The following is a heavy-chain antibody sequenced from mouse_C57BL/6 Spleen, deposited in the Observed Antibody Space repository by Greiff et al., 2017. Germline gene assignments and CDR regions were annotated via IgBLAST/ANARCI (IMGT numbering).Heavy chain of an antibody. D-gene: IGHD2-4*01. V-gene: IGHV1-82*01. CDR1: GYAFSSSW. J-gene: IGHJ4*01. CDR3: ARSGDYDGYYAMDY. Sequence: VKLMESGPELVKPGASVKISCKASGYAFSSSWMNWVKQRPGKGLEWIGRIYPGDGDTNYNGKFKGKATLTADKSSSTAYMQLSSLTSEDSAVYFCARSGDYDGYYAMDYWGQGTSVTVSS. CDR2: IYPGDGDT.